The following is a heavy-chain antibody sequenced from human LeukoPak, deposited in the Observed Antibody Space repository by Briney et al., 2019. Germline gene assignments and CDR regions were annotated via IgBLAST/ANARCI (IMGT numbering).Heavy chain of an antibody. CDR2: IYYSGSI. V-gene: IGHV4-31*11. J-gene: IGHJ4*02. CDR1: GGSFSGYY. D-gene: IGHD3-22*01. Sequence: PLSLPCAGYGGSFSGYYWRWIRQHPGKGVEWIGYIYYSGSIYYNPSLKSRVTISVDTSRNQFSLKLSSVTAADTAVYYCARVMDDSSGYVDYWGQGTLVTVSS. CDR3: ARVMDDSSGYVDY.